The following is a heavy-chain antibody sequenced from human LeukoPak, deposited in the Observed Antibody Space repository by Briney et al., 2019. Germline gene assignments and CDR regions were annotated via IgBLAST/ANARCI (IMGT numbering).Heavy chain of an antibody. CDR2: IYPSGDS. D-gene: IGHD3-22*01. CDR3: ARGYDRNGYQSRGFDY. Sequence: SQTLSLTCTVSGDSISSGSFYWSWIRQTAGKGLEWIGRIYPSGDSQYSPSFRSRATISLDTRNQFSLKLSSVTAADTTLYFYARGYDRNGYQSRGFDYWGQGALVNVSS. J-gene: IGHJ4*02. V-gene: IGHV4-61*02. CDR1: GDSISSGSFY.